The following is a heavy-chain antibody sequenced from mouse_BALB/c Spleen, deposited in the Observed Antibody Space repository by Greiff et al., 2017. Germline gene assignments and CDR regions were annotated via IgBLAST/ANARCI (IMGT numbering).Heavy chain of an antibody. CDR1: GFSLTSYG. J-gene: IGHJ1*01. CDR3: AKRGGYDYPYWYFDV. V-gene: IGHV2-5-1*01. Sequence: QVQLQQSGPSLVQPSQSLSITCTVSGFSLTSYGVHWVRQSPGKGLEWLGVIWRGGSTDYNAAFMSRLSITKDNSKSQVFFKMNSLQADDTAIYYCAKRGGYDYPYWYFDVWGAGTTVTVSS. CDR2: IWRGGST. D-gene: IGHD2-4*01.